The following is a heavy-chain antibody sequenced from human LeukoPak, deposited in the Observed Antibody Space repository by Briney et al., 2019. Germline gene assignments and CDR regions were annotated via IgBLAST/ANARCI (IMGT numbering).Heavy chain of an antibody. CDR3: ARDPVDSSGYYGPFDY. CDR1: GYTFTSYA. Sequence: XSGYTFTSYAXHXXRQAPGQRLXXMGXINAGNGNTKYSQKFQGRVTITRDTSASTAYMELSSLRSEDTAVYYCARDPVDSSGYYGPFDYWGQGTLVTVSS. J-gene: IGHJ4*02. CDR2: INAGNGNT. D-gene: IGHD3-22*01. V-gene: IGHV1-3*01.